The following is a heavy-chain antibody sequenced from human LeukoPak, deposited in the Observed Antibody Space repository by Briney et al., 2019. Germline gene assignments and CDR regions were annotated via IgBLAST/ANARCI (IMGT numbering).Heavy chain of an antibody. CDR3: AKSTPYYYDSSGYSLGY. CDR1: GFTFSSYA. D-gene: IGHD3-22*01. J-gene: IGHJ4*02. CDR2: ISGSGGST. V-gene: IGHV3-23*01. Sequence: PGGSLRLSCAASGFTFSSYAMSWVRQAPGKGLGWVSAISGSGGSTYYADSVKGRFTISRDNSKNTLYLQMNSLRAEDTAVYYCAKSTPYYYDSSGYSLGYWGQGTLVTVSS.